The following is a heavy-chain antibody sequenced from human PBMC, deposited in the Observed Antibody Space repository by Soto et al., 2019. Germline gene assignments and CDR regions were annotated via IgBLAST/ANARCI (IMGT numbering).Heavy chain of an antibody. J-gene: IGHJ6*02. CDR2: IIPILGIA. V-gene: IGHV1-69*08. CDR1: GGTFSSYT. Sequence: QVQLVQSGAEVKKPGSSVKVSCKASGGTFSSYTISWVRQAPGQGLEWMGRIIPILGIANYAQKFQGRVTIPADKATSTAYMELSSLRAEDTAVYFCAREPQYYYDSSSAPYSYGMDVWGQGTTVTVSS. D-gene: IGHD3-22*01. CDR3: AREPQYYYDSSSAPYSYGMDV.